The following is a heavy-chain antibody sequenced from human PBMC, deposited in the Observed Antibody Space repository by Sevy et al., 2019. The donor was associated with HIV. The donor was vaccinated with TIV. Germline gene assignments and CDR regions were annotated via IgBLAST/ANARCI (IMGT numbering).Heavy chain of an antibody. Sequence: ASVKVSCKVSGYTLTELSMHWVRQAPGKGLEWMGGFDPEDGETIYAQKFQGRVTMTEDTSTDTAYMELSSLRSEDTAVYYCATAWGVPAAILNYCYYGMDVWGQGTTVTVSS. V-gene: IGHV1-24*01. D-gene: IGHD2-2*01. J-gene: IGHJ6*02. CDR1: GYTLTELS. CDR3: ATAWGVPAAILNYCYYGMDV. CDR2: FDPEDGET.